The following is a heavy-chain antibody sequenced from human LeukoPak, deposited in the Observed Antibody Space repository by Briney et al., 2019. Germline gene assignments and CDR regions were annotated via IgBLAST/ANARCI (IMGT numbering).Heavy chain of an antibody. J-gene: IGHJ3*02. D-gene: IGHD6-13*01. CDR1: GFTFSSYA. V-gene: IGHV3-30-3*01. Sequence: PGRSLRLSCAASGFTFSSYAMHWVRQAPGKGLEWVAVISYDGSNKYYADSVKGRFTISRDNSKNTLYLQMNSLRAEDTAVYYCARDRDSDSWYGPFDIWGQGTMVTVSS. CDR2: ISYDGSNK. CDR3: ARDRDSDSWYGPFDI.